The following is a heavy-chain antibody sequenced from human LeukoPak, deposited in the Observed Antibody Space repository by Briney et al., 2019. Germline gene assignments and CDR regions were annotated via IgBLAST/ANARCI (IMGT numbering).Heavy chain of an antibody. V-gene: IGHV3-74*03. CDR2: INSDGSST. Sequence: GGSLRLSCGATGFTISSYCMHSVRQAPGKGLVWVSRINSDGSSTTYADSVKGRFTISRDNAKNTLYLQMNSLRADDTAVYYCAKGGTTVVDYWGQGTLVTVSS. CDR1: GFTISSYC. J-gene: IGHJ4*02. CDR3: AKGGTTVVDY. D-gene: IGHD4-23*01.